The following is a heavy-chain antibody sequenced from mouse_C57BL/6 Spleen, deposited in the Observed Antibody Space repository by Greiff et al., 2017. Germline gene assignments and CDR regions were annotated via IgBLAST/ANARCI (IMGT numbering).Heavy chain of an antibody. CDR1: GYAFTNYL. J-gene: IGHJ1*03. CDR2: INPGRGGT. D-gene: IGHD1-1*01. Sequence: VHLVESGAELVRPGTSVKVSCKASGYAFTNYLIEWVKQRPGQGLEWIGVINPGRGGTNYNEKFKGKATLTADKSSSTAYMKLSSLTSEDSAVYFCARSPIYYYGSSYVNWYFDVWGTGTTVTVSS. V-gene: IGHV1-54*01. CDR3: ARSPIYYYGSSYVNWYFDV.